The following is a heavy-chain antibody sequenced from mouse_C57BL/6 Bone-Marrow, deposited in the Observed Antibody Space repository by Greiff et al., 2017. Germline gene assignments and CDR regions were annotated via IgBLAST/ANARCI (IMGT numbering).Heavy chain of an antibody. D-gene: IGHD1-1*01. CDR2: IYPRSGNT. V-gene: IGHV1-81*01. J-gene: IGHJ2*01. CDR1: GYTFTSYG. Sequence: QVQLQQSGAELARPGASVKLSCKASGYTFTSYGISWVKQRTGQGLEWIGEIYPRSGNTYYNEKFKGKATLTADKSSSTAYMELRSLTSEDSAVYFCALYYYGSRDYWGQGTILTVSS. CDR3: ALYYYGSRDY.